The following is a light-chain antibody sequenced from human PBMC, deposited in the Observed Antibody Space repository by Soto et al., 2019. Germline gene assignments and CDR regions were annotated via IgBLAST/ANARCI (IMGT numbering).Light chain of an antibody. J-gene: IGLJ1*01. CDR1: SSDVGTYNL. CDR3: CSYAGSSTVYV. V-gene: IGLV2-23*02. Sequence: QSLLTQPASVSGSPGQSITSSCTGTSSDVGTYNLVSWYQHHPGKAPKLMIYDVTKRPSGVSNRFSGSKSGNTASLTISGLQAEDEADYYCCSYAGSSTVYVFGTGTKVTVL. CDR2: DVT.